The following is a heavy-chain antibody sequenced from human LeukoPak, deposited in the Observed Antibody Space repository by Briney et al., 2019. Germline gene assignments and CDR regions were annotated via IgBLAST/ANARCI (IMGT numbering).Heavy chain of an antibody. J-gene: IGHJ3*02. CDR2: ISYDGTNK. D-gene: IGHD3-16*01. CDR3: RLAFVEASGGPVQDSFDI. V-gene: IGHV3-30*04. CDR1: GVAFTIYP. Sequence: GGSLRLSCAATGVAFTIYPMHWVRQAPGKGLDSVAVISYDGTNKFYSDSVRGQFTISRDNSKSTLFLQMNSLRPEDTAVYYCRLAFVEASGGPVQDSFDIWGQGTMVTVSS.